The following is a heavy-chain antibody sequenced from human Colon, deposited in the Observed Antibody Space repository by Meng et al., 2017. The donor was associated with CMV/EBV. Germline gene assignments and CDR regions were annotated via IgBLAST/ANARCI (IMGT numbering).Heavy chain of an antibody. D-gene: IGHD5-18*01. CDR1: GFTFSNFG. J-gene: IGHJ4*02. Sequence: GGSLRLSCAASGFTFSNFGMHWVRQTPGKGLEWVASIRYAGIDKFYADSVKGRFTISRDNSKNMLFLRMNSLRGDDTSVYYCAKVDSAMGRTYFDYWDQGTLVTVSS. CDR2: IRYAGIDK. V-gene: IGHV3-30*02. CDR3: AKVDSAMGRTYFDY.